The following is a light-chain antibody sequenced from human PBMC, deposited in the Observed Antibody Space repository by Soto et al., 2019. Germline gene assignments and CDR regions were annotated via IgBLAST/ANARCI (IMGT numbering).Light chain of an antibody. V-gene: IGKV3-15*01. CDR2: GAS. Sequence: EIVMTQSTATLSVSPGERGTLSCRASQSISSSLAWYQQKPGQAPRLLMYGASTRATGIPARFSGSGSGTEFTLTISSLQSEDFAVYYCQQYNNWPPLTFGGGTKVEIK. CDR3: QQYNNWPPLT. CDR1: QSISSS. J-gene: IGKJ4*01.